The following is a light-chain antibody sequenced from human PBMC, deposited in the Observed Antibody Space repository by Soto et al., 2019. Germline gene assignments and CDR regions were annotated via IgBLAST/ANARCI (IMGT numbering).Light chain of an antibody. J-gene: IGKJ1*01. CDR2: GAS. CDR1: QSVSSSY. V-gene: IGKV3-20*01. CDR3: QQYGSSPCT. Sequence: EIVLTQSPGTLSLSPGERATLSCRASQSVSSSYLAWYQKKPGQAPRPLIYGASSRAIGIPDRFSGSGSGTDFTLTISRLEPEDFAVYYCQQYGSSPCTFGQGTKVEIK.